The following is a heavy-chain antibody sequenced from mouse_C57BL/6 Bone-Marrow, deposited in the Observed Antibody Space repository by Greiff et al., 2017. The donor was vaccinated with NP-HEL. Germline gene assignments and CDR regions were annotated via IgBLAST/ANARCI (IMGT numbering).Heavy chain of an antibody. V-gene: IGHV1-15*01. CDR2: IDPETGGT. J-gene: IGHJ4*01. Sequence: QVQLQQSGAELVRPGASVTLSCKASGYTFTDYEMHWVKQTPVHGLEWIGAIDPETGGTAYNQKFKGKAILTADKTSSTAYMAVRSLTSEDSAVYYCTSPVVTTAYAMDYWGQGTSVTVSS. CDR3: TSPVVTTAYAMDY. CDR1: GYTFTDYE. D-gene: IGHD1-2*01.